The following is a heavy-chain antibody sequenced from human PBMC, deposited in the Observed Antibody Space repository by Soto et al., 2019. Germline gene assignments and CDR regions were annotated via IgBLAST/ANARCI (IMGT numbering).Heavy chain of an antibody. D-gene: IGHD5-18*01. CDR2: IYYSGST. V-gene: IGHV4-31*03. CDR3: ARGPKYSYGKRAGMEIDY. J-gene: IGHJ4*02. CDR1: GGSISSGGYY. Sequence: SETLSLTCTVSGGSISSGGYYWSWIRQHPGKCLEWIGYIYYSGSTYYNPSLKSRVTISVDTSKNQFSLKLSSVTAADTAVYYCARGPKYSYGKRAGMEIDYWGQGTLVTVYS.